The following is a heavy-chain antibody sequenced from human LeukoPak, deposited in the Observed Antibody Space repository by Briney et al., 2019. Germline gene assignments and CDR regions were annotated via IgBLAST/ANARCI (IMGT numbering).Heavy chain of an antibody. CDR1: GGSISSYY. J-gene: IGHJ3*02. CDR2: IYTSGST. Sequence: SETLSLTCTVSGGSISSYYWSWIRQPAGKGLEWIGRIYTSGSTNYNPSLKSRVTMSVDTSKNQFSLKLGSVTAADTAVYYCARRIAVAGYNDAFDIWGQGTMVTVSS. CDR3: ARRIAVAGYNDAFDI. D-gene: IGHD6-19*01. V-gene: IGHV4-4*07.